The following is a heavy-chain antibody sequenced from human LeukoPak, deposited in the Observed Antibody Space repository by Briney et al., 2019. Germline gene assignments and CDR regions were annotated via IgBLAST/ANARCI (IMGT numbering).Heavy chain of an antibody. J-gene: IGHJ4*03. D-gene: IGHD6-19*01. CDR3: AREDIAVAGTLDY. Sequence: PGGSLRLSCAASGFTFSSYAMHWVRQAPGKGLEWVAVISYDGSNKYYADSVKGRFTISRDNSKNTLYLQMNSLRAEDTAVYYCAREDIAVAGTLDYWGQGTTVTVSS. V-gene: IGHV3-30-3*01. CDR1: GFTFSSYA. CDR2: ISYDGSNK.